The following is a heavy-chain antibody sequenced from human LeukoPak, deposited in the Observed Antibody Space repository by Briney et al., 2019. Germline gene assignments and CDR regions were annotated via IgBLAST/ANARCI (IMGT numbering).Heavy chain of an antibody. V-gene: IGHV7-4-1*02. D-gene: IGHD2-15*01. CDR3: ARFSQYSGSPYHDLDY. CDR1: GYTFTSYA. J-gene: IGHJ4*02. Sequence: GASVKVSCKASGYTFTSYAMNWVRQAPGQGLEWMGWINTNTGNPTYAQGFTGRFVFSLDTSVSTAYLQISSLRAEDTAVYYCARFSQYSGSPYHDLDYWGQGTLVSVSS. CDR2: INTNTGNP.